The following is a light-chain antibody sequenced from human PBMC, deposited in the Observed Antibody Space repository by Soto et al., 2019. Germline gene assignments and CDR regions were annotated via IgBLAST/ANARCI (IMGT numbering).Light chain of an antibody. V-gene: IGKV4-1*01. CDR1: QSVLYRSNNKNY. J-gene: IGKJ1*01. CDR3: QQYYSSPRT. Sequence: DIVMTQSPDSLAVSLGERATINCKSSQSVLYRSNNKNYLAWYQQKPGQPPKLLIYWASTRESGVPDRFSGSGSETDFTLTITNLQAEDVAVYFCQQYYSSPRTFGQGTKVEIK. CDR2: WAS.